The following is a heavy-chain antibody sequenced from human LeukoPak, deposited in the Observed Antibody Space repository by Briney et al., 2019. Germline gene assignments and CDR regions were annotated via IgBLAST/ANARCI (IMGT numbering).Heavy chain of an antibody. CDR3: ARDSPYYYDSSGPDY. CDR2: INPNSGGT. CDR1: GYTFTGYY. V-gene: IGHV1-2*06. D-gene: IGHD3-22*01. Sequence: GPVKVSCKASGYTFTGYYMHWVRQAPGQGLEWMGRINPNSGGTNYAQKLQGRVTMTTDTSTSTAYMELRSLRSDDTAVYYCARDSPYYYDSSGPDYWGQGTLVTVSS. J-gene: IGHJ4*02.